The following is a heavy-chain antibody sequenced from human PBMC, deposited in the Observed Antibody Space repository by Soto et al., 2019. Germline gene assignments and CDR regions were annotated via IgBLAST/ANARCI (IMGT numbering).Heavy chain of an antibody. D-gene: IGHD3-16*02. CDR3: AKGFVNYDYIWGSYRQPPSTDYYMDV. Sequence: HPGGSLRLSCAASGFTFSSYAMSWVRQAPGKGLEWVSAISGSGGSTYYADSVKGRFTISRDNSKNTLYLQMNSLRAEDTAVYYCAKGFVNYDYIWGSYRQPPSTDYYMDVWGKGTTVTVSS. V-gene: IGHV3-23*01. CDR1: GFTFSSYA. J-gene: IGHJ6*03. CDR2: ISGSGGST.